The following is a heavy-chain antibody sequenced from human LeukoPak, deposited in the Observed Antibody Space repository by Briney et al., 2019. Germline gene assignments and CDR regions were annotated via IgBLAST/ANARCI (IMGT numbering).Heavy chain of an antibody. D-gene: IGHD6-19*01. Sequence: SETLSLTCTVSGYSISSGYYWGWIRQPPGKGLEWIGSIYHSGSTYYNPSLKSRVTISVDTSKNQFSLKLSSVTAADTAVYYCASLDSSGWYVDFDYWGQGTLVTVSS. CDR3: ASLDSSGWYVDFDY. CDR1: GYSISSGYY. CDR2: IYHSGST. V-gene: IGHV4-38-2*02. J-gene: IGHJ4*02.